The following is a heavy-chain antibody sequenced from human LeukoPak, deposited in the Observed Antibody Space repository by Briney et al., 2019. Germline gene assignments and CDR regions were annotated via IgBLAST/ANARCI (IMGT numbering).Heavy chain of an antibody. V-gene: IGHV1-2*06. CDR1: GYTFTGYY. CDR3: ARLEGMPADY. Sequence: ASVKVSCKASGYTFTGYYMNWVRQAPGQGLEWMGRINPNSGGTNYAQKFQGRVTMTRDTSISTAYMGLSRLTSYDTAVYYCARLEGMPADYWGQGTPVTVSS. J-gene: IGHJ4*02. CDR2: INPNSGGT. D-gene: IGHD2-2*01.